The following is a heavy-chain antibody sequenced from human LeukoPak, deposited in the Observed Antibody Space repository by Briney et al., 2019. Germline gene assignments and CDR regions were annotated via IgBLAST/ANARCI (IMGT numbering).Heavy chain of an antibody. J-gene: IGHJ4*02. CDR1: GGSSNGYY. CDR3: ARGVYIVAAQYGY. Sequence: SETLSLTCAVYGGSSNGYYWSWIRQPPGEGLEWIGEISHSGTTNYNPSLKSRATISVETSKNQFYLKLNSVTAADTAVYYCARGVYIVAAQYGYWGQGTLVTVSS. V-gene: IGHV4-34*01. CDR2: ISHSGTT. D-gene: IGHD6-13*01.